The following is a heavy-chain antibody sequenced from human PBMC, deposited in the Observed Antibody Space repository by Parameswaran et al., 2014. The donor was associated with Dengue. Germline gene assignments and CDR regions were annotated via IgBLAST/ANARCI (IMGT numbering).Heavy chain of an antibody. Sequence: WVRQAPGQGLEWMGWISAYNGNTNYAQKLQGRVTMTTDTSTSTAYMELRSLRSEDTAVYYCARDWVRLGGYYDSSGYYDPSYYYMDVWGKGTTVTVSS. D-gene: IGHD3-22*01. V-gene: IGHV1-18*01. CDR2: ISAYNGNT. CDR3: ARDWVRLGGYYDSSGYYDPSYYYMDV. J-gene: IGHJ6*03.